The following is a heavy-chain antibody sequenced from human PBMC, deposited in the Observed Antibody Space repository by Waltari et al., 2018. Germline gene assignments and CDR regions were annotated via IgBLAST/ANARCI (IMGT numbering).Heavy chain of an antibody. D-gene: IGHD7-27*01. CDR1: GGSFSGYY. CDR2: INHSGST. J-gene: IGHJ2*01. V-gene: IGHV4-34*01. Sequence: QVQLQQWGAGLLKPSETLSLTCAVYGGSFSGYYWSWIRQPPGKGLEWIGEINHSGSTNYNPSLKSRVTISVDTSKNQFSLKLSSVTAADTAVYYCARGHRSRLGIYWYFDLWGRGTLVTVSS. CDR3: ARGHRSRLGIYWYFDL.